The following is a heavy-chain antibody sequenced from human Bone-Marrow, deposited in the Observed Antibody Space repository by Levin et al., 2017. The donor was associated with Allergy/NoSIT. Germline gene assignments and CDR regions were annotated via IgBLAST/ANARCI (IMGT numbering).Heavy chain of an antibody. V-gene: IGHV1-2*06. J-gene: IGHJ6*02. D-gene: IGHD1-1*01. CDR3: ARWEPVTGMDF. CDR1: GDIFSAYY. Sequence: GASVKASCKASGDIFSAYYIHWVRQVPGQGLEWVGRIDPKSGVTNYAQNFQGRVTMTRDTSIMTAYMELSSLTSDDAAIYYCARWEPVTGMDFWGQGTTVTVSS. CDR2: IDPKSGVT.